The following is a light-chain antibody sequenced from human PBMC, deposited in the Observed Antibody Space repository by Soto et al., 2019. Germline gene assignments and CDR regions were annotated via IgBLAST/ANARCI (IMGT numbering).Light chain of an antibody. CDR2: KAS. J-gene: IGKJ1*01. V-gene: IGKV1-5*03. CDR3: QQYNSYRA. Sequence: DIQMTQSPSTLSASVGDRVTITCRASESIDSWLAWHRQKPGRAPKLLISKASSLESGVPSRFSGSGFGTEFTLTISSLQPDDFATYYCQQYNSYRAFGQGTKVEI. CDR1: ESIDSW.